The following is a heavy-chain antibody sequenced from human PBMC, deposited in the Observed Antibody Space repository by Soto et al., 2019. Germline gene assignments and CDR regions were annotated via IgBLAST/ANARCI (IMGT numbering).Heavy chain of an antibody. CDR1: GGSISSSSYY. CDR3: ATPYYYDSSGTRPSDAFDI. J-gene: IGHJ3*02. D-gene: IGHD3-22*01. Sequence: SETLSLTCTVSGGSISSSSYYWGWIRQPPGKGLEWIGSIYYSGSTYYNPSLKSRVTISVDTSKNQFSLKLSSVTAADTAVYYCATPYYYDSSGTRPSDAFDIWGQGTTVTVS. CDR2: IYYSGST. V-gene: IGHV4-39*01.